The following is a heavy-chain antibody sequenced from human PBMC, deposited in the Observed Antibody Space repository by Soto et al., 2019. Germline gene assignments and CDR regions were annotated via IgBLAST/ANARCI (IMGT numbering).Heavy chain of an antibody. CDR2: INHSGST. Sequence: PSETLSLTCAVYGGSFSGYYWSWIRQPPGKGLEWIGEINHSGSTNYNPSLKSRVTISVDTSKNQFSLKLSSVTAADTAVYYCAREPYDILTGYLNYFEYWGQGTLVTVSS. D-gene: IGHD3-9*01. CDR1: GGSFSGYY. V-gene: IGHV4-34*01. J-gene: IGHJ4*02. CDR3: AREPYDILTGYLNYFEY.